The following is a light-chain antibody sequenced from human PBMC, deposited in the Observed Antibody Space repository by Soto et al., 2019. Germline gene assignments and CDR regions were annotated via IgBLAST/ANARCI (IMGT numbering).Light chain of an antibody. J-gene: IGLJ3*02. CDR1: SSDVGAYNY. Sequence: QSALTQPASVSGSPGQSITISCTGTSSDVGAYNYVSWYQQHPGKAPKLMIYEVINRPSGVSDRFSGSRSGNTASLTISGLQAEDESDYYCISYTSSSTWVFGGGTKVTVL. V-gene: IGLV2-14*01. CDR2: EVI. CDR3: ISYTSSSTWV.